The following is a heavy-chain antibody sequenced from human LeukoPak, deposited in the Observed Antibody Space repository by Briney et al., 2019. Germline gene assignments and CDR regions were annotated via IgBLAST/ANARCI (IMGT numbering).Heavy chain of an antibody. D-gene: IGHD1-7*01. V-gene: IGHV3-53*01. J-gene: IGHJ3*02. CDR3: ARWTNYHAFDI. Sequence: GGSLRLSCAASEFTVTYNYMTWVRQAPGKGLEWVSLLYSHGATNYADSVRGRFTISRDDSKNTVYLQMNSLRAEDTAVYYCARWTNYHAFDIWGQGTMVTVSS. CDR1: EFTVTYNY. CDR2: LYSHGAT.